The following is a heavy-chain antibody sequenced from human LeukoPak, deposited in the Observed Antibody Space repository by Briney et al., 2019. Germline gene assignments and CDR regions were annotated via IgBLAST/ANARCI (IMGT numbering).Heavy chain of an antibody. J-gene: IGHJ6*03. Sequence: PGRSLRLSCAASGFTFSSYAMHWVRQAPGKGLEYVSAISSNGGSTYYANSVKGRFTISRDNSKNTLYLQMGSLRAEDMAVYYCARDLDSKARGCYYCYYMDVWGKGTTVTVSS. CDR1: GFTFSSYA. CDR2: ISSNGGST. D-gene: IGHD4-11*01. V-gene: IGHV3-64*01. CDR3: ARDLDSKARGCYYCYYMDV.